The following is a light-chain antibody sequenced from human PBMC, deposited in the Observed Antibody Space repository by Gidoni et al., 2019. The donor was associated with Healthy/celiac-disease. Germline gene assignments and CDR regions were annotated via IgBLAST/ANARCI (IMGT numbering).Light chain of an antibody. CDR3: QQYDNLLGRAFT. Sequence: DIQMTQSPSSLSASVGDRVTITCQASQDISNYLNWYQQKPGKAPKLLIYDASNLETGVPSRFSGSGSGTDFTFTISSLQPEDIATYYCQQYDNLLGRAFTFGPGTKVDIK. CDR1: QDISNY. CDR2: DAS. V-gene: IGKV1-33*01. J-gene: IGKJ3*01.